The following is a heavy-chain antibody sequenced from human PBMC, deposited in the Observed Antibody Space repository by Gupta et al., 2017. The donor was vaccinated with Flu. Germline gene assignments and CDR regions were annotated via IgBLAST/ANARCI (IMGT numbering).Heavy chain of an antibody. J-gene: IGHJ4*02. Sequence: EVQLVESGGDLVQPGRSLRLSCTASDFTFGDFAMSWFRQAPGKGLEWVGVIRSKAFDGTADYAASVSGRFTLSRDDSKSIAYLQMNSLRNEDTAIYYCARAPFYYATSGYYFDYWGQGTLVTVSS. CDR2: IRSKAFDGTA. CDR3: ARAPFYYATSGYYFDY. V-gene: IGHV3-49*03. CDR1: DFTFGDFA. D-gene: IGHD3-22*01.